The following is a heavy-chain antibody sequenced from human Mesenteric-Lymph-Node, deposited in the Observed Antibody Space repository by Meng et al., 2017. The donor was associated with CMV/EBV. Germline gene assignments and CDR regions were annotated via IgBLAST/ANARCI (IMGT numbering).Heavy chain of an antibody. V-gene: IGHV1-18*01. D-gene: IGHD5-12*01. CDR1: SYTFINYG. CDR2: ISGYNGKT. Sequence: ASVKVSCKASSYTFINYGINWVRQAPGQGLEWMGWISGYNGKTKYTQKFQGRVTMTIDTSASTADMELRNLRSDDTAVYYCAKDGGLPGYIVFAFDIWGQGTMVTVSS. CDR3: AKDGGLPGYIVFAFDI. J-gene: IGHJ3*02.